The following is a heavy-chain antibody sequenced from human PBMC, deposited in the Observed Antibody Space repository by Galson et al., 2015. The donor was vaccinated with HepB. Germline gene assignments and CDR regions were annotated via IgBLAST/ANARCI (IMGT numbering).Heavy chain of an antibody. D-gene: IGHD2-2*02. CDR3: ARVYCSSTSCYKADRMDV. CDR2: ISSSSSYI. J-gene: IGHJ6*02. Sequence: SLRLSCAASGFTFSSYSMNWVRQAPGKGLEWVSSISSSSSYIYYADSVKGRFTISRDNAKNSLYLQMNSLRAEDTAVYYCARVYCSSTSCYKADRMDVWGQGTTVTVSS. CDR1: GFTFSSYS. V-gene: IGHV3-21*01.